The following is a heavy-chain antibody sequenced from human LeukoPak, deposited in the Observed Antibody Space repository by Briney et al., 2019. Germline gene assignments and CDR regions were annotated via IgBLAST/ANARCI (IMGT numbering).Heavy chain of an antibody. V-gene: IGHV4-59*08. Sequence: PSETLSLTCTVSAGSISSFYWSWNRQPPGKGLEWIGYIFYSGSTNYNPSLKSRVTISVDTSKNQFSLKLSSVTAADTAVYYCARLSTSWFFDYWGQGTLVTVSS. D-gene: IGHD6-13*01. CDR2: IFYSGST. CDR1: AGSISSFY. J-gene: IGHJ4*02. CDR3: ARLSTSWFFDY.